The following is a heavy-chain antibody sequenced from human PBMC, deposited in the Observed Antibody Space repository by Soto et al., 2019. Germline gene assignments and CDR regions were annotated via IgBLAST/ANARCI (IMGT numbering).Heavy chain of an antibody. J-gene: IGHJ5*02. CDR1: CGSFSGYY. Sequence: SETLSLTCAVYCGSFSGYYWSWIRQPPGKGLEWIGEINHSGSTNYNPSLKSRVTISVDTSKNQFSLKLSSVTAADTAVYYCARGRKGSMVRAGRWFDPWGQGTLVTVSS. V-gene: IGHV4-34*01. D-gene: IGHD3-10*01. CDR3: ARGRKGSMVRAGRWFDP. CDR2: INHSGST.